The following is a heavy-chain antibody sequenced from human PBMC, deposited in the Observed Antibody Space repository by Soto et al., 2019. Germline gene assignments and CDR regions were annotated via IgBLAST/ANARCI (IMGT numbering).Heavy chain of an antibody. Sequence: SETLSLTCTVSGGSFSSSNDYWVWIRQPPGKGLEWVGCFYFSGSTYYNPSLKSRVIISVDTSKNQFSLKLSSVTAADTAVYYCARRYGSAIDYWGQGTLVTVSS. CDR1: GGSFSSSNDY. CDR2: FYFSGST. V-gene: IGHV4-39*07. D-gene: IGHD1-26*01. J-gene: IGHJ4*02. CDR3: ARRYGSAIDY.